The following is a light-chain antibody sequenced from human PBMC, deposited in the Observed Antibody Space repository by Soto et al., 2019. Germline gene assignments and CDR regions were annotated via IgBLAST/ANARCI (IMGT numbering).Light chain of an antibody. V-gene: IGKV1-17*01. CDR1: QDIRDN. CDR2: AAS. Sequence: GDRVTLTCRASQDIRDNLGWYQQKPGKAPKHLIYAASSLQSGVPSRFSGSGSGTEFTLTISSLQPEDSATYYCLQHGSYPLTFGPGTKVEIK. CDR3: LQHGSYPLT. J-gene: IGKJ3*01.